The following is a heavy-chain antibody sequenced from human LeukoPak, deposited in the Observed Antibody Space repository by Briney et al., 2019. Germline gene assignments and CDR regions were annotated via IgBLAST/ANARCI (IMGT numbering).Heavy chain of an antibody. D-gene: IGHD1-26*01. V-gene: IGHV3-7*05. CDR3: ARGGTYYYHYFDY. CDR2: IKQDGSEK. J-gene: IGHJ4*02. Sequence: GGSLRLSCVASGFTFRRYWMNWVRQAPGKGLEWVANIKQDGSEKYYVDSVKGRFTISRDNAKSSLYLQMNSLRAEDTAVYYCARGGTYYYHYFDYWGQGTLVTVSS. CDR1: GFTFRRYW.